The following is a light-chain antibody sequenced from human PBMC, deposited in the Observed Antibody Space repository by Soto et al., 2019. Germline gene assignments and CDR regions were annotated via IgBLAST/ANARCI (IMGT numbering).Light chain of an antibody. J-gene: IGKJ1*01. Sequence: IQMTQSPSTLSASVGDRVTITCRASQSISRSLAWYQHQPGKAPKLLIYDASSLESGVPSRFSGIGSGTEFTLTISSLQPDDFATYYCQQYNSLWTFGQGTKVDIK. CDR2: DAS. CDR1: QSISRS. V-gene: IGKV1-5*01. CDR3: QQYNSLWT.